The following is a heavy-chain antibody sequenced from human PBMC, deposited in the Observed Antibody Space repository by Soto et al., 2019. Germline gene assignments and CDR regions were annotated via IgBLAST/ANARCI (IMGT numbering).Heavy chain of an antibody. CDR3: ARDALAVAAYNWFDP. Sequence: QVQLQESGPGLVKPSETLSLTCTVSGGSISSYYWSWIRQPAGKGLEWIGRIYTSGSTNYNPSLKIRVTMPVDTSKNQFPLKLSSVTAADTAVYYCARDALAVAAYNWFDPWGQGPLVTVSS. J-gene: IGHJ5*02. V-gene: IGHV4-4*07. CDR2: IYTSGST. D-gene: IGHD6-19*01. CDR1: GGSISSYY.